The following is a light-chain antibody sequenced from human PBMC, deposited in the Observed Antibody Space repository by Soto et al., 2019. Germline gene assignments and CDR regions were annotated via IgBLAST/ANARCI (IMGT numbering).Light chain of an antibody. CDR3: SAYAGSSTYV. V-gene: IGLV2-23*01. J-gene: IGLJ1*01. Sequence: QSVLTQPASVSGSPGQSITISCTGTSSDVGRYNLVSWYQQHPGKAPKLMIYEGSNRPSGISNRFSGSKSGNTASLTISGLQAEDEGDYYCSAYAGSSTYVFGTGTKLTVL. CDR2: EGS. CDR1: SSDVGRYNL.